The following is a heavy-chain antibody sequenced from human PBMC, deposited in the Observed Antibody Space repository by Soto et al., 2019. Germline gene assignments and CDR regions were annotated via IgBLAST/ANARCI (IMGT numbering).Heavy chain of an antibody. D-gene: IGHD2-15*01. J-gene: IGHJ3*02. V-gene: IGHV3-9*01. Sequence: GGSLRLSCAASGFTFDDYAMHWVRQAPGKGLEWVSHISWHSCTINYADSVKGRFTISRDNAKNSLYLQMNSLRPEDTAFYYCAKDLFRTSSGYAAFDIWGRGTLVTVSS. CDR1: GFTFDDYA. CDR2: ISWHSCTI. CDR3: AKDLFRTSSGYAAFDI.